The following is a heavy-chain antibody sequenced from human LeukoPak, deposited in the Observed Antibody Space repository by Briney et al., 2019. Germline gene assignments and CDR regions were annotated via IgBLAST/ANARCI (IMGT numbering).Heavy chain of an antibody. Sequence: SETLSLTCTVSGGSISSYYWSWIRQPPGKGLEWIGSIYYSGSTYYNPSLKSRVTISVDTSKNQFSLKLSSVTAADTAVYYCARDFYYDSSGAHTPFDYWGQGTLVTVSS. CDR3: ARDFYYDSSGAHTPFDY. CDR1: GGSISSYY. J-gene: IGHJ4*02. CDR2: IYYSGST. D-gene: IGHD3-22*01. V-gene: IGHV4-59*12.